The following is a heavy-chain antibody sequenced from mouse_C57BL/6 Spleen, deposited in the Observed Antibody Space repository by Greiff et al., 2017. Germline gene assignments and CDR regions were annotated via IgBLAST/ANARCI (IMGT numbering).Heavy chain of an antibody. V-gene: IGHV5-17*01. CDR2: ISSGSSTI. D-gene: IGHD4-1*01. Sequence: EVMLVESGGGLVKPGGSLKLSCAASGFTFSDYGMHWVRQAPEKGLEWVAYISSGSSTIYYADTVKGRFTISRDNAKNTLFLQMTSLRSEDTAMYYCARGGELGLGGMDYWGQGTSVTVSS. CDR3: ARGGELGLGGMDY. CDR1: GFTFSDYG. J-gene: IGHJ4*01.